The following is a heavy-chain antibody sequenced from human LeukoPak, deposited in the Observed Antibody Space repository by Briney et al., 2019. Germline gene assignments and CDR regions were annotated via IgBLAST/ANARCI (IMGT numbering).Heavy chain of an antibody. V-gene: IGHV3-23*01. CDR2: ITGSGGGT. J-gene: IGHJ4*02. D-gene: IGHD3-10*01. Sequence: PGGSLRLSCAASGFTFSSYAMSWVRQAPGKGLEWVSAITGSGGGTYYVDSVKGRFTISRDNSKNTLFLQMNSLRAEDTAVYYCAKDHQGWFGELLYIFDYWGQGTLVTVSS. CDR1: GFTFSSYA. CDR3: AKDHQGWFGELLYIFDY.